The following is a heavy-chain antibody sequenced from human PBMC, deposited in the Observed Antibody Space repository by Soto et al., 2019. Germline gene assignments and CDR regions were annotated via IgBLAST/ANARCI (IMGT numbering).Heavy chain of an antibody. CDR3: AREYGGNSGDYFDY. CDR1: GGSISSYY. Sequence: SETLSLTCTVSGGSISSYYWSWIRQPPGKGLEWIGYIYYSGSTNYNPSLKSRVTISVDTSKNQFSLKLSSVTAADTAVYYCAREYGGNSGDYFDYWGQGTLVTVSS. V-gene: IGHV4-59*01. J-gene: IGHJ4*02. D-gene: IGHD2-21*02. CDR2: IYYSGST.